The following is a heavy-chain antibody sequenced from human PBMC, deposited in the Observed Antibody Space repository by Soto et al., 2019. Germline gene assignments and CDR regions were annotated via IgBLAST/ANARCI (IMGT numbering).Heavy chain of an antibody. CDR1: GFTFDDYA. J-gene: IGHJ6*02. CDR3: AKDVAESNGYYYYYYYGMDV. Sequence: PGGSLRLSCAASGFTFDDYAMHWVRQAPGKGLEWVSGISWNSGSIGYADSVKGRFTISRDNAKNSLYLQMNSLRAEDTALYYCAKDVAESNGYYYYYYYGMDVWGQGTTVTVSS. CDR2: ISWNSGSI. D-gene: IGHD3-22*01. V-gene: IGHV3-9*01.